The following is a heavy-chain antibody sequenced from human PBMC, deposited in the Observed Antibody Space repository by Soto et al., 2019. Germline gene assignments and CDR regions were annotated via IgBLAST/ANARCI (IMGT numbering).Heavy chain of an antibody. V-gene: IGHV4-39*01. CDR2: IYYSGST. CDR3: ARHGRDRYGSGTDLDY. D-gene: IGHD3-10*01. J-gene: IGHJ4*02. Sequence: SETLSLTCTVSGGSISSSSYYWGWIRQPPGKGLEWIGSIYYSGSTYYNPSLKSRVTISVDTSKNQFSLKLSSVTAADTAVYYCARHGRDRYGSGTDLDYWGQGTLVTVSS. CDR1: GGSISSSSYY.